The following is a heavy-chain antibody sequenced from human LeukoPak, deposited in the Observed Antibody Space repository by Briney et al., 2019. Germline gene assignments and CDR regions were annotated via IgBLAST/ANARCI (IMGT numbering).Heavy chain of an antibody. CDR2: IYSGGST. V-gene: IGHV3-66*01. Sequence: TGGSLRLSCAASGFTFSSYEMNWVRQAPGKGLEWVSVIYSGGSTYYADSVKGRFTISRHNSKNTLYLQMNSLRAEDTAVYYCARIGAGSSRDYWGQGTLVTVSS. CDR1: GFTFSSYE. D-gene: IGHD6-13*01. J-gene: IGHJ4*02. CDR3: ARIGAGSSRDY.